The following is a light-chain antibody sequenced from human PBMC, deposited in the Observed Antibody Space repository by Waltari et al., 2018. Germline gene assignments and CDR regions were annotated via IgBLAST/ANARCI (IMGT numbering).Light chain of an antibody. CDR2: WAS. CDR3: QQYYSTPVT. CDR1: QSVLYSSNNKNY. V-gene: IGKV4-1*01. Sequence: DIVMTQSPDSLAVSLGERGTNNCKSSQSVLYSSNNKNYLACYQQKPGQPPKLLIYWASTRESGVPDRFSGSGSGTDFTLTISSLQAEDVAVYYCQQYYSTPVTFGGGTKVEIK. J-gene: IGKJ4*01.